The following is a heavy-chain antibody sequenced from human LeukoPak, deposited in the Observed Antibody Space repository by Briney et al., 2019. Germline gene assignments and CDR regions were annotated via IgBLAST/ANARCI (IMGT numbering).Heavy chain of an antibody. Sequence: PSETLSLTCTVSGGSISSYYWSWIRQPAGKGLEWIGRIYTSGSTNYNPSLKSRVTISVDTSKNQFSLKLSSVTAADTAVYYCARHPPRGYSGYDLRRLDYWGQGTLVTVSS. CDR3: ARHPPRGYSGYDLRRLDY. J-gene: IGHJ4*02. D-gene: IGHD5-12*01. CDR2: IYTSGST. V-gene: IGHV4-4*07. CDR1: GGSISSYY.